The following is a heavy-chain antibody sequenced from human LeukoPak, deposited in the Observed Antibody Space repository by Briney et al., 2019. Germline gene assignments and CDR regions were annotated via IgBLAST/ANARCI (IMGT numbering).Heavy chain of an antibody. Sequence: ASVKVSCKVSGYTLTELSLHWVRQAPGKGLEWMGGFDPEDGETICAQKFQGRVTMTEDTSTDTAYMELSSLRSEDTAVYYCATRSGLWFGGRKHAFDIWGQGTMVTVSS. D-gene: IGHD3-10*01. CDR3: ATRSGLWFGGRKHAFDI. J-gene: IGHJ3*02. CDR1: GYTLTELS. CDR2: FDPEDGET. V-gene: IGHV1-24*01.